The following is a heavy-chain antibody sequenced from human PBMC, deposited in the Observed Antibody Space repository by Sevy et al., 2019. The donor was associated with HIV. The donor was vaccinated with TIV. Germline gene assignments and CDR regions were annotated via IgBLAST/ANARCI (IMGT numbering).Heavy chain of an antibody. V-gene: IGHV4-59*08. CDR3: ARRNDFDI. J-gene: IGHJ3*02. CDR2: VYDTGGT. CDR1: GGSINSDH. Sequence: SETLSLTYTVSGGSINSDHWNWIRQPPGKGLEWIGYVYDTGGTNYNPSLKNRVTISVDRTKNQFSLKLTSVTAADTAVYNCARRNDFDIWGQWTMVTVSS.